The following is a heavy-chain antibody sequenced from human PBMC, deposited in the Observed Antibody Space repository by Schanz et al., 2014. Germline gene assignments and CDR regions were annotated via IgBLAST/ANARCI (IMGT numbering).Heavy chain of an antibody. V-gene: IGHV4-34*01. CDR2: INHGGST. CDR1: GGSFCGYY. CDR3: ARAARRTRVVPLYFDY. Sequence: QVQLQQWGAGLLKPSETLSLTCAVYGGSFCGYYWSWIRQPPGKGLEWIAEINHGGSTNYNPSLKSRVTIAVPTSKNQFSLKLRSVTAADTAVYYCARAARRTRVVPLYFDYWGQGTLVTVSS. J-gene: IGHJ4*02. D-gene: IGHD2-2*01.